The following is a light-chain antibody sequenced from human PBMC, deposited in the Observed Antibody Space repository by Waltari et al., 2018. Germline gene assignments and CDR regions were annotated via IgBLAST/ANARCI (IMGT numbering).Light chain of an antibody. CDR2: DVS. CDR1: GSDVGGYIY. CDR3: SSYTDNCARV. Sequence: QSALTQPRSVSGSPGQSVTFSCSGTGSDVGGYIYVSWYQQPPGKAPKLMIYDVSKRPSGVPDRFSGTRSGNAAFLTISGLQAEEEADYYCSSYTDNCARVFGGGTKLTGL. J-gene: IGLJ2*01. V-gene: IGLV2-11*01.